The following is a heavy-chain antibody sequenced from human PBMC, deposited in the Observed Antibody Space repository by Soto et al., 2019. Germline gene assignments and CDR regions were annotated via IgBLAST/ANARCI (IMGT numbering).Heavy chain of an antibody. CDR2: ISSSSSYI. J-gene: IGHJ4*02. V-gene: IGHV3-21*01. CDR3: ARESYFSASDY. D-gene: IGHD3-3*01. CDR1: GFTFSRYS. Sequence: GGSLRLSCAASGFTFSRYSMNWVRQAPGKGLQWVSSISSSSSYIYYADSVKGRFTISRDNAKNSLYLHMNSLRAQDTAVYSSARESYFSASDYWGQGTLVTVSS.